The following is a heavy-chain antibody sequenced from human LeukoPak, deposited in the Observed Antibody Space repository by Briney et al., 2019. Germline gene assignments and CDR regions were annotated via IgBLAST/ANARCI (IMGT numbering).Heavy chain of an antibody. V-gene: IGHV3-48*03. CDR2: ISSSGSTI. J-gene: IGHJ6*02. CDR1: GFTFSSYE. Sequence: GESLTLSCAASGFTFSSYEMNWVRQAPGKGLEWVSYISSSGSTIYYADSVKGRFTISRDNAKNSLYLQMNSLRAEDTAVYYCARDYGPTYYYYYGMDVWGQGTTVTVSS. D-gene: IGHD4-17*01. CDR3: ARDYGPTYYYYYGMDV.